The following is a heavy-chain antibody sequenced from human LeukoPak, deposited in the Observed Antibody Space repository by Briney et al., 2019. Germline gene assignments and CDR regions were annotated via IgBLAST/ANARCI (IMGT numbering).Heavy chain of an antibody. Sequence: SETLSLTCAVYGGSFSGYYWSWIRQPPGKGLEWIGEINHSGSTNYNPSLKSRVSISVDTSKNQFSLRLNSVTAADTAVYYCARKRIYSYGRHTGVAVTESFDSWGQGTLVTVSS. CDR3: ARKRIYSYGRHTGVAVTESFDS. J-gene: IGHJ4*02. CDR1: GGSFSGYY. V-gene: IGHV4-34*01. D-gene: IGHD5-18*01. CDR2: INHSGST.